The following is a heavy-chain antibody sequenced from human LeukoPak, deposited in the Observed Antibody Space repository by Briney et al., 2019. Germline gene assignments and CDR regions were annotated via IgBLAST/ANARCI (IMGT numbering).Heavy chain of an antibody. Sequence: GESLKISCQGSGXSFTDYWIGWVRQMPGKGLEWMGIIYPGDSDTRYSPSFQGQVTISADKSISTAYLQWSSLKASGTAMYYCARLHSGTYLGDYWGQGTLVTVSS. J-gene: IGHJ4*02. CDR1: GXSFTDYW. D-gene: IGHD1-26*01. CDR3: ARLHSGTYLGDY. CDR2: IYPGDSDT. V-gene: IGHV5-51*01.